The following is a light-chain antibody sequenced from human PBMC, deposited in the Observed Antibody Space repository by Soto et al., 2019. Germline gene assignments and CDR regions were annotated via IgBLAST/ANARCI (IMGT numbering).Light chain of an antibody. CDR1: RSDIGEYNY. J-gene: IGLJ2*01. V-gene: IGLV2-14*01. CDR2: EVT. Sequence: QSALTQPASVSGSPGQSITISCTGTRSDIGEYNYVSWYQQHPGKVPKLIIYEVTNRPSGLSNRFSASKSGNTASLTISGLQPEDEADYYCSAYTTKSIVIFGGGTKVTVL. CDR3: SAYTTKSIVI.